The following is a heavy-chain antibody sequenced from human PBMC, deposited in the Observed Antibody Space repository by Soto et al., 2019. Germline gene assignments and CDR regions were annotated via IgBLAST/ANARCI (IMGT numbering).Heavy chain of an antibody. CDR3: VRDEATGRGWVDLDF. Sequence: VQLVESGGGLVQPGGSLRLSCAASGFTLSGYAMNWVRQAPGKGLEWVAFISSSGKTISYADSVMGRFTISKDIAKNSLYLQMNSLRNEDTAVYYCVRDEATGRGWVDLDFWGQGTLVTVSS. J-gene: IGHJ4*02. CDR1: GFTLSGYA. V-gene: IGHV3-48*02. D-gene: IGHD2-15*01. CDR2: ISSSGKTI.